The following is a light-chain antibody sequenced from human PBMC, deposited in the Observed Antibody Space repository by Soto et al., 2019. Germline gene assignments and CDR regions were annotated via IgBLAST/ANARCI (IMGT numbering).Light chain of an antibody. CDR3: QQDYNLPQT. V-gene: IGKV3D-7*01. Sequence: EIVLTQSPATLSLSPGERATLSCRASQSVSSYLTWYQQKPGQAPRLLIYGASTRATGIPARFSGSGSGTDFTLTISSLQPEDFAVYYCQQDYNLPQTFGQGTKVDIK. J-gene: IGKJ1*01. CDR2: GAS. CDR1: QSVSSY.